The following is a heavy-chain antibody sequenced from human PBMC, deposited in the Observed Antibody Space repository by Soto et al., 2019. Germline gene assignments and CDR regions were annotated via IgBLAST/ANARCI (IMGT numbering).Heavy chain of an antibody. Sequence: VQLVESGGGLVQPGGSLRLSCAASGFTFSNYGMSWVRQAPGKGLEWVANIKEDGSEKYYVDSVKGRFTISRDNAKNSLYLQMNSLRAEDTAVYYCVRVGRVGGYWGQGTLVTVSS. CDR2: IKEDGSEK. J-gene: IGHJ4*02. CDR1: GFTFSNYG. CDR3: VRVGRVGGY. D-gene: IGHD3-16*01. V-gene: IGHV3-7*03.